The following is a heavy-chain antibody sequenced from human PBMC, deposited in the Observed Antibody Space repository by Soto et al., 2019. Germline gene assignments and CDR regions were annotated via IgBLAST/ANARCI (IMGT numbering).Heavy chain of an antibody. Sequence: QITLKEAGPTLVKPTQTLTLTCSFSGFSLITSGVGVGWIRQPPGKALEWLALIYWDDDKGYSTSLKSRLTITKDNTTHQVVLTITKMDPADTATYYCAHTMAPRIFDNCGQGTLVTVSS. CDR1: GFSLITSGVG. D-gene: IGHD3-10*01. J-gene: IGHJ4*02. V-gene: IGHV2-5*02. CDR3: AHTMAPRIFDN. CDR2: IYWDDDK.